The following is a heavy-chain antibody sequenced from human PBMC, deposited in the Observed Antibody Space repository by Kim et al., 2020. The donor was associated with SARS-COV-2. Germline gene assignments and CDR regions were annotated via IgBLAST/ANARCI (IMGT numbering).Heavy chain of an antibody. CDR2: ISSDGGSD. V-gene: IGHV3-30*19. CDR3: ARARGYNYGYFDY. CDR1: GFLLSAYG. Sequence: GGSLRLSCATSGFLLSAYGFHWVRQAPGKGLEWVAFISSDGGSDDYADSVKGRFTISRDNSRDTVYLQMNSLRPEDTGVYYCARARGYNYGYFDYWGQG. J-gene: IGHJ4*02. D-gene: IGHD5-18*01.